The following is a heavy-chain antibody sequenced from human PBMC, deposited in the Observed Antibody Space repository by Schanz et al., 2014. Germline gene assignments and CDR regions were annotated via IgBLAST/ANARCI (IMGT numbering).Heavy chain of an antibody. J-gene: IGHJ4*02. CDR3: AATTILAD. CDR2: VCYDGSKK. D-gene: IGHD3-3*01. Sequence: QVQLVESGGGVVQPGRSLRLSCAASGFTFSGYGMHWVRQVPGKGLEWVAVVCYDGSKKYYADSVKGRFTTSRDNSKNTMYLQMNSLRDEDTAVYYCAATTILADWGQGTLVAVSS. CDR1: GFTFSGYG. V-gene: IGHV3-33*08.